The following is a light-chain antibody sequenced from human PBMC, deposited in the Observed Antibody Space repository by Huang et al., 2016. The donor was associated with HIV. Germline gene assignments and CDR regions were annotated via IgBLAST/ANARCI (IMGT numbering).Light chain of an antibody. CDR3: QQYNSWA. J-gene: IGKJ1*01. V-gene: IGKV1-5*03. CDR2: RTS. Sequence: DIQMTQSPSTLAASVGDRVTITCRASQSVSSWLAWYQHKPGKAPKLLIYRTSNLESGVPGRFSGSGGGTHFTLTISSLQPDDFATYYCQQYNSWAFGHGTKVEIK. CDR1: QSVSSW.